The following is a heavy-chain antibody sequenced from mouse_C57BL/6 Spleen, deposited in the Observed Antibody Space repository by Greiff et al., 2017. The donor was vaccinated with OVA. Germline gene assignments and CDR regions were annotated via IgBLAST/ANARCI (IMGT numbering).Heavy chain of an antibody. CDR1: GYTFTDYE. D-gene: IGHD1-2*01. CDR3: TSPLRRGPYYAMDY. CDR2: IDPETGGT. J-gene: IGHJ4*01. Sequence: QVHVKQSGAELVRPGASVTLSCKASGYTFTDYEMHWVKQTPVHGLEWIGAIDPETGGTAYNQKFKGKAILTADKSSSTAYMELRSLTSEDSAVYYCTSPLRRGPYYAMDYWGQGTSVTVSS. V-gene: IGHV1-15*01.